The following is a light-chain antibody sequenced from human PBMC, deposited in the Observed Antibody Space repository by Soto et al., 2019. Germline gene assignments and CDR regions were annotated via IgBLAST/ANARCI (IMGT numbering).Light chain of an antibody. V-gene: IGKV1-9*01. J-gene: IGKJ5*01. CDR3: RQLNSYPIT. Sequence: DIQLTQSPSFLSASVGDRVTITCRASQGISSHLAWYQQQPGKAPKLLIYVASTLQSGVPSRFSGRGSGTEFTLTISGLQPEDFARYYCRQLNSYPITLGQGTRLEIK. CDR2: VAS. CDR1: QGISSH.